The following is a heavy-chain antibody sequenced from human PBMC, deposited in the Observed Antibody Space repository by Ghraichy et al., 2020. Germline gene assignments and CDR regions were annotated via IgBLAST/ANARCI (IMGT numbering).Heavy chain of an antibody. CDR3: AKDRTGRDAFDI. V-gene: IGHV3-23*01. CDR1: GFTFSSYA. Sequence: GGSLRLSCAASGFTFSSYAMSWVRQAPGKGLEWVSVISGSGGSTYYADSVKGRFTISRDNSKNTLYLQMNSLTAEDTAVYYCAKDRTGRDAFDIWGQGTMVTVSS. CDR2: ISGSGGST. D-gene: IGHD3-10*01. J-gene: IGHJ3*02.